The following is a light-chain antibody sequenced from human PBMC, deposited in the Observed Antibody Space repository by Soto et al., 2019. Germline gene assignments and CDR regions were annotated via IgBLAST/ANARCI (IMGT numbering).Light chain of an antibody. V-gene: IGKV1-5*03. CDR2: KAS. J-gene: IGKJ4*01. CDR3: QQYNSVSLLT. Sequence: DIQMTQSPSTLSASVGDRVTITCPPSHSISRWWAWYQQKPGKAPKLLIYKASTLESGVPSRFSGSGSGTEFTLAISSLQPDDFATYYCQQYNSVSLLTFGGGTKVDI. CDR1: HSISRW.